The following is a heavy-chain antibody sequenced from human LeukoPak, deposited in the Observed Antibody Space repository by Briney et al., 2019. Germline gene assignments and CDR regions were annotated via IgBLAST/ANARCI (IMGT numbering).Heavy chain of an antibody. CDR2: ISSSSSYI. CDR3: ARAPDSIAAALFDY. CDR1: GFTFSSYS. D-gene: IGHD6-13*01. V-gene: IGHV3-21*01. J-gene: IGHJ4*02. Sequence: GGSLRLSCAASGFTFSSYSTNWVRQAPGKGLEWVSSISSSSSYIYYADSVKGRFTISRDNAKNSLYLQMNSLRAEDTAVYYCARAPDSIAAALFDYWGQGTLVTVSS.